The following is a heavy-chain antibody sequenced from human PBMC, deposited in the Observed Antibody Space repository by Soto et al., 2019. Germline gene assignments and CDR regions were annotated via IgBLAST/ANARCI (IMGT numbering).Heavy chain of an antibody. J-gene: IGHJ1*01. Sequence: QLGGSLRLSCAASGFTFSSYSMNWVRQAPGKGLEWVSYISSSSSTIYYADSVKGRFTISRDNAKNSLYLQMNSLRDEDTAVYYCAAGPGGYCSGGSCYSFGFAYFQHWGQGTLVTVSS. CDR1: GFTFSSYS. D-gene: IGHD2-15*01. CDR2: ISSSSSTI. CDR3: AAGPGGYCSGGSCYSFGFAYFQH. V-gene: IGHV3-48*02.